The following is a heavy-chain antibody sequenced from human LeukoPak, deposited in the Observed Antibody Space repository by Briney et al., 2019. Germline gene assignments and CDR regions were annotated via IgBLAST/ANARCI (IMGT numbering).Heavy chain of an antibody. J-gene: IGHJ5*02. Sequence: SETLSLTCTVSGGSINTTTHYWDWIRQPPGKGLEWIGDIYYSGNTYFNPSLKSRVTMSVDTSKNQFSLKVSSVTAADTAVYYCARRIAPAGFHWFDHWGQGILVTVSS. V-gene: IGHV4-39*01. D-gene: IGHD6-13*01. CDR1: GGSINTTTHY. CDR2: IYYSGNT. CDR3: ARRIAPAGFHWFDH.